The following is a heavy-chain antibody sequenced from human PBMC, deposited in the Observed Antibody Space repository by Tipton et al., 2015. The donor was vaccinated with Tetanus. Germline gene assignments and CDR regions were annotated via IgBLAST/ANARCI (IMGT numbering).Heavy chain of an antibody. CDR1: GYPFISYT. Sequence: QLVQSGAEVKKPGASVKISCKTSGYPFISYTMHWVRQAPGQGLEWMGCVNGYNGITKYSQKFQGRVTITRDTSASTGYMTLSSLRSEDTAVYYCARWVRGSGSRIRAVDHWGQGTLVIVSS. CDR3: ARWVRGSGSRIRAVDH. CDR2: VNGYNGIT. D-gene: IGHD3-10*01. J-gene: IGHJ4*02. V-gene: IGHV1-3*01.